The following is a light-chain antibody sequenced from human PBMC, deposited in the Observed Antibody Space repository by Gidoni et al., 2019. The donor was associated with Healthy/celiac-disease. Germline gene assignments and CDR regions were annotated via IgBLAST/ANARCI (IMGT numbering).Light chain of an antibody. CDR3: QQYNNWPPCT. CDR2: GAS. CDR1: QSVSSN. Sequence: EIVMTQSPATLSVSPGERATLSCRASQSVSSNLAWYQQKPGQEPRLLIYGASTRATGIPARFSGSGSGTEFTLTISSLQSEDFAVYYCQQYNNWPPCTFGQGTKLEIK. V-gene: IGKV3-15*01. J-gene: IGKJ2*02.